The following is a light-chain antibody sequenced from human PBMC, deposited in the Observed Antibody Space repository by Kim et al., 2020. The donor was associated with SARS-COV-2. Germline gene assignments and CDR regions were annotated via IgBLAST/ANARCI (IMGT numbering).Light chain of an antibody. CDR1: PGPVTSGHY. CDR3: FLSYSDTRV. J-gene: IGLJ3*02. V-gene: IGLV7-46*01. CDR2: DTS. Sequence: PREPGTLTRGSNPGPVTSGHYPDWFQQKPGQAPRTLIHDTSNKHSWTPARFSGALLGGKAALTLSGAQPEDEAEYYCFLSYSDTRVFGGGTQLTVL.